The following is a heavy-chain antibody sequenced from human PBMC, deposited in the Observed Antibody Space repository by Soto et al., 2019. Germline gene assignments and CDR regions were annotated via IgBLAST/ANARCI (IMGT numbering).Heavy chain of an antibody. Sequence: PGGSLRLSCAASGFTFSSYAMHWVRQAPGKGLEWVAVISYDGSNKYYADSVKGRFTISRDNSKNTLYLQMNSLRAEDTAVYYCARDTYSGYDSAAMYWGQGTLVTVSS. CDR3: ARDTYSGYDSAAMY. D-gene: IGHD5-12*01. V-gene: IGHV3-30-3*01. CDR1: GFTFSSYA. J-gene: IGHJ4*02. CDR2: ISYDGSNK.